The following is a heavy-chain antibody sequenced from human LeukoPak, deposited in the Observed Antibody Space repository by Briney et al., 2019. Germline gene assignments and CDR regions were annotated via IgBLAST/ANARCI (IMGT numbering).Heavy chain of an antibody. D-gene: IGHD6-19*01. CDR3: AREGDTSGWFWRAFDD. CDR2: ISSSSSYI. Sequence: GGSLRLSCAASGFTLSIYSMSWVRQAPGKGLEWVSSISSSSSYIFYAHSVKGRFTISRDNAKNSLYLQMNSLRGEDTAVYYCAREGDTSGWFWRAFDDWGQGTLVTVSS. CDR1: GFTLSIYS. V-gene: IGHV3-21*01. J-gene: IGHJ4*02.